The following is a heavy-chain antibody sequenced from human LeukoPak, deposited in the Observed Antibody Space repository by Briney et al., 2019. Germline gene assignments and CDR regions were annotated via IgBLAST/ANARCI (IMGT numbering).Heavy chain of an antibody. J-gene: IGHJ4*02. CDR2: ISSSSSYT. CDR1: GFSLSDYY. CDR3: ARVHAGYTPDY. D-gene: IGHD5-24*01. Sequence: GGSLRLSCAASGFSLSDYYMSWVRQAPGKGLEWISSISSSSSYTKYGDSVKGRFTISRDNAKNSLYLQMNSLRAEDTAVYYCARVHAGYTPDYWGQGTLVTVSS. V-gene: IGHV3-11*05.